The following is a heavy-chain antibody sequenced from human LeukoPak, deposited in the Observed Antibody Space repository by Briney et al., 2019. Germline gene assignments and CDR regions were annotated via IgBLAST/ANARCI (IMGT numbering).Heavy chain of an antibody. V-gene: IGHV4-39*07. D-gene: IGHD1-1*01. Sequence: SETLSLTCSVSGGSISSSSYYWGWIRQPPGKGLEWIGSIYYSGNTYNNPSLKSRVTVSVDTSKNQFSLKLSSVIKVDTAVYYCARAYAGYASRFDYWGQGILVTVSS. CDR2: IYYSGNT. J-gene: IGHJ4*02. CDR1: GGSISSSSYY. CDR3: ARAYAGYASRFDY.